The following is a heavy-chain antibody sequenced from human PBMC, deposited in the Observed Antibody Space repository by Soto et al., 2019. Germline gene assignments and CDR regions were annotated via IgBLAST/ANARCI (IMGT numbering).Heavy chain of an antibody. CDR1: GGSISSYY. J-gene: IGHJ3*02. CDR3: ATSQRARDAFDI. Sequence: SETLSLTCTVSGGSISSYYWSWIRQPSGKGLEWIGYIYYSGSTNYNPSLKSRVTISVDTSKNQFSLKLSSVTAADTAVYYCATSQRARDAFDIWGQGTMVTVSS. CDR2: IYYSGST. D-gene: IGHD1-1*01. V-gene: IGHV4-59*01.